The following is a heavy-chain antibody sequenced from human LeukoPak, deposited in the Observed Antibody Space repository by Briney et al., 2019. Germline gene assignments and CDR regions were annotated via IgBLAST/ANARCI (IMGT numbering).Heavy chain of an antibody. J-gene: IGHJ4*02. CDR3: AKGYYGSGSYLDY. V-gene: IGHV3-30*18. CDR1: GFTFSSYG. CDR2: ISYDGSNK. D-gene: IGHD3-10*01. Sequence: GGSLRLSCAASGFTFSSYGMHWVRQAPGKGLEWVAVISYDGSNKYYADSVKGRFTISRDNSKNTLYLQMNSLRADDTAVYYCAKGYYGSGSYLDYWGQGTLVTVSS.